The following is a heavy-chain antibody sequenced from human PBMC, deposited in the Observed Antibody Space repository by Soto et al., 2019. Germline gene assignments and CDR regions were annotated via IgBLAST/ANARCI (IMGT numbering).Heavy chain of an antibody. CDR3: ARAGELPYYYYGMDV. Sequence: QVQLVQSGGEVKKPGASVKVSCKASGYTFTTSGVSWVRQAPGQGLEWMGGVSGYNCNTKYEEKFHDRVNMTTDTSTSTAYLELRSLTTDDTAVYYCARAGELPYYYYGMDVWGQGTTVIVSS. CDR1: GYTFTTSG. D-gene: IGHD1-7*01. J-gene: IGHJ6*02. V-gene: IGHV1-18*01. CDR2: VSGYNCNT.